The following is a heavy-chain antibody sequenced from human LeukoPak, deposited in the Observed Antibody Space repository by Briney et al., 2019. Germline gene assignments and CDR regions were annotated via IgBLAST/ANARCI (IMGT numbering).Heavy chain of an antibody. CDR2: IYYSGST. Sequence: SETLSLTCTVSGGSVSRGSYYWSWIRQPPGKGLEWTGYIYYSGSTNYNPSLKSRVTISVDTSKNQFSLKLSSVTAADTAVYYCAIEGSSGWIDYWGQGTLVTVSS. J-gene: IGHJ4*02. CDR3: AIEGSSGWIDY. V-gene: IGHV4-61*01. D-gene: IGHD6-19*01. CDR1: GGSVSRGSYY.